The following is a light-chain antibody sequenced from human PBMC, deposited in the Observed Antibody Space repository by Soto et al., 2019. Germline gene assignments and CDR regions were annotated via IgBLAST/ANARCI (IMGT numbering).Light chain of an antibody. CDR1: QILNNH. V-gene: IGKV1-39*01. J-gene: IGKJ2*01. CDR3: QQSYSTQRYSTPPT. CDR2: GAS. Sequence: DIQLTQSPSFLSASVGGRVTITCRASQILNNHLNWYQHRPGEAPKLLIFGASTLQTGVPSRFSGGGSGTDFTLTISSLQPEDFASYYCQQSYSTQRYSTPPTFGQGTKVEIK.